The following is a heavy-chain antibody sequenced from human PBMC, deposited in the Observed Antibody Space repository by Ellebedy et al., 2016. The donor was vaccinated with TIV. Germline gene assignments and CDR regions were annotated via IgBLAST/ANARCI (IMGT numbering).Heavy chain of an antibody. CDR2: ISYDGSNK. D-gene: IGHD2-2*01. CDR3: AREPFGSKHDAFDI. V-gene: IGHV3-30*01. Sequence: GESLKISCAASGFTFSSYAMHWVRQAPGKGLEWVAVISYDGSNKYYADSVKGRFTISRDNSKNTLYLQMNSLRAEDTAVYYCAREPFGSKHDAFDIWGQGTMVTVSS. CDR1: GFTFSSYA. J-gene: IGHJ3*02.